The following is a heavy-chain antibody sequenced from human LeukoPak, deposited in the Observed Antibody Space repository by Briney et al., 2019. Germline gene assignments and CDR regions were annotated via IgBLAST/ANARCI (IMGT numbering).Heavy chain of an antibody. J-gene: IGHJ6*03. CDR3: ARAYGSGSYYYYYYYYMDV. Sequence: SETLSLTCTVSGGSISSGGYYWSWIRQHPGKGLEWIGYIYYSGSTYYNPSLKSRVTISVDTSKNQFSLKLSSVTAADTAVYYCARAYGSGSYYYYYYYYMDVWGNGTTVTVSS. D-gene: IGHD3-10*01. CDR1: GGSISSGGYY. V-gene: IGHV4-31*03. CDR2: IYYSGST.